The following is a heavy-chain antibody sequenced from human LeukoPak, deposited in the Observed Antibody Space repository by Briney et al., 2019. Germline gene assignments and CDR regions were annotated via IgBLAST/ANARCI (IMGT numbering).Heavy chain of an antibody. Sequence: GGSLRLSCAASGFTVSTNYMSWVRQAPGKGLEWVSAISGSGGSTYYADSVKGRFTISRDNSKNTLYLQMNSLRAEDTAVYYCAKAMMVDYYGSGSYSPLDYWGQGTLVTVSS. D-gene: IGHD3-10*01. CDR1: GFTVSTNY. J-gene: IGHJ4*02. V-gene: IGHV3-23*01. CDR3: AKAMMVDYYGSGSYSPLDY. CDR2: ISGSGGST.